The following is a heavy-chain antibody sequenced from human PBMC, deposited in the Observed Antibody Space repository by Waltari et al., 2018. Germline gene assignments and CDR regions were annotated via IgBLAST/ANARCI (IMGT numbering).Heavy chain of an antibody. Sequence: QVQLVESGGGVVQPGRSLRPSWAASGFTFRSSAMLWVRQAPGQGLEWVAVISYDGSNKYYADSVKGRFTISRDNSKNTLYLQMNSLRAEDTAVYYCAREGSSGWSLDYWGQGTLVTVSS. CDR2: ISYDGSNK. V-gene: IGHV3-30*01. CDR3: AREGSSGWSLDY. D-gene: IGHD6-19*01. CDR1: GFTFRSSA. J-gene: IGHJ4*02.